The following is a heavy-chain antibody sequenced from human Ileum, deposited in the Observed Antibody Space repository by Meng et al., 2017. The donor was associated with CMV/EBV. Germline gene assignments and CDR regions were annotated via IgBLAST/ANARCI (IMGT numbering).Heavy chain of an antibody. CDR3: ARGVFDF. J-gene: IGHJ4*02. CDR2: IGRTTDNI. Sequence: GESLKISCATSGFRFSDYGMNWVRQAPGKGLEWVALIGRTTDNIYYADSIKGRFAVSRDDAKNSLYLQMNNLRTEDTALYYCARGVFDFWGQGALVTVSS. V-gene: IGHV3-21*01. CDR1: GFRFSDYG.